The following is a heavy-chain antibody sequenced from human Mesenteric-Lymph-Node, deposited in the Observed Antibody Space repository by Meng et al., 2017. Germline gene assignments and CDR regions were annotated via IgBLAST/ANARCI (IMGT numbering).Heavy chain of an antibody. Sequence: QLQQSGPGLVKPSQTLSLTCAISGDSVSSNTAAWNWIRQSPSRGLEWLGRTYYRSNWFHDYAVSLNSRVTINADTSKNEFSLHLRSVTPEDSAIYYCVRTKISSYYFDFWGQGTLVTVSS. CDR1: GDSVSSNTAA. J-gene: IGHJ4*02. CDR3: VRTKISSYYFDF. V-gene: IGHV6-1*01. D-gene: IGHD6-6*01. CDR2: TYYRSNWFH.